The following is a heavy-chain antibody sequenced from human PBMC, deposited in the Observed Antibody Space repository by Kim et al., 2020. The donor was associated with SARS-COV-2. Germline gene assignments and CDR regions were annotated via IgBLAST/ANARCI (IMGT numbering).Heavy chain of an antibody. CDR3: AKVWIAARRGGPFDY. V-gene: IGHV3-23*01. D-gene: IGHD6-6*01. CDR1: GFTFSSYA. J-gene: IGHJ4*02. CDR2: ISGSGGST. Sequence: GGSLRLSCAASGFTFSSYAMSWVRQAPGKGLEWVSAISGSGGSTYYADSVKGRFTISRDNSKNTLYLQMNSLRAEDTAVYYCAKVWIAARRGGPFDYWGQGTLVTVSS.